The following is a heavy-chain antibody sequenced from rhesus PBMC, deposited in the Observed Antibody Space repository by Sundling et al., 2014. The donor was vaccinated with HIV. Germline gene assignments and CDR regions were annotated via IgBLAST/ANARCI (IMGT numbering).Heavy chain of an antibody. V-gene: IGHV4-73*01. CDR3: AIGLDYGSRWGLDS. D-gene: IGHD4-4*01. CDR1: GGSISGYW. CDR2: IYGSGGSN. Sequence: QVKLQQWGEGLVKPSETLSLTCAVYGGSISGYWWSWIRQSPGKGLEWIGSIYGSGGSNYLNPSLKSRVSLSVDTSKNQLSLKLSSVTAADTAVYYCAIGLDYGSRWGLDSWGQGVVVTVSS. J-gene: IGHJ6*01.